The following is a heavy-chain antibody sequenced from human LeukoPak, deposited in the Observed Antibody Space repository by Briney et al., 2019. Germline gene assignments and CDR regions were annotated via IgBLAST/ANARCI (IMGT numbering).Heavy chain of an antibody. J-gene: IGHJ4*02. CDR1: SGSFSGYY. Sequence: PSETPSLTCAVYSGSFSGYYWSWIRQPPGKGLEWIGEINHSGSTNYNPSLKSRVTISVDTSKNQFSLKLSSVTAADTAVYYCARGHSGSYFDYWGQGTLVTVSS. CDR2: INHSGST. CDR3: ARGHSGSYFDY. V-gene: IGHV4-34*01. D-gene: IGHD1-26*01.